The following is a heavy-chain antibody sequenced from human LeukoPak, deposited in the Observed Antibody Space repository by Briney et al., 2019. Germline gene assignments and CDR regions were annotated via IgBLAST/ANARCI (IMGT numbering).Heavy chain of an antibody. CDR1: GGSISSSNSY. Sequence: SETLSLTCSVSGGSISSSNSYWGWIRQPPGKGLEWIASIYYSGSTYYNPSLKSRVTISVDTSKNQFSLELSSVSAADTAVYFCARKPIFYDSGRNWYYFDEWGQGTLVTVSS. D-gene: IGHD3-10*01. CDR2: IYYSGST. J-gene: IGHJ4*02. CDR3: ARKPIFYDSGRNWYYFDE. V-gene: IGHV4-39*01.